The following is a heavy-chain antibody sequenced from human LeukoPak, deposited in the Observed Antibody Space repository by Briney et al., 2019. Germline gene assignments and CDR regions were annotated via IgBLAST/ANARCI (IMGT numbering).Heavy chain of an antibody. CDR2: MNPNSGNT. V-gene: IGHV1-8*01. D-gene: IGHD6-19*01. Sequence: AASVKVSCKASGYTFTSYDINWVRQATGQGLEWMGWMNPNSGNTGYAQKFQGRVTMTRNTSISTAYMELSSLRSEDTAVYYCARVGYSSGWYTYYYYGMDVWGQGTTVTVSS. J-gene: IGHJ6*02. CDR3: ARVGYSSGWYTYYYYGMDV. CDR1: GYTFTSYD.